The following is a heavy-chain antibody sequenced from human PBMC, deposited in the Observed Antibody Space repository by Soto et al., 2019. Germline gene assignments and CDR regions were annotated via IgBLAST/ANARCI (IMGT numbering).Heavy chain of an antibody. CDR1: GFTFSSYS. CDR2: IISTSSTI. Sequence: EVQLVESGGDLVQPGGSLRLSCAASGFTFSSYSMNWVRQAPGKGLEWISYIISTSSTIYYSDSVKGRFTISRDNAKNSLYMQMNVLRHEDTAVYYCARGLFESWGQGTLVTVSS. J-gene: IGHJ4*02. CDR3: ARGLFES. V-gene: IGHV3-48*02.